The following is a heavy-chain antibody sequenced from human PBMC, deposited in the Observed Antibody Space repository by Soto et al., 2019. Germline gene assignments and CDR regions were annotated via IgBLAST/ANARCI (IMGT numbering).Heavy chain of an antibody. CDR2: ISPSGST. V-gene: IGHV4-4*02. CDR1: GDSINISHW. CDR3: ARKRWIQFDDVFDV. J-gene: IGHJ3*01. D-gene: IGHD5-18*01. Sequence: QVQLQESGPGLVKPSGTLSLTCVVSGDSINISHWWSWVRQPPGRGLEWIGEISPSGSTHYSPSLKSRITISIDKSRNQFSLKLSSVTAADTAVYYCARKRWIQFDDVFDVWGQGTMVTVSS.